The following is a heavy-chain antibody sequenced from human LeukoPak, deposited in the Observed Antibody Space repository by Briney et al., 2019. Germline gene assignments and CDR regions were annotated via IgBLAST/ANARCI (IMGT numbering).Heavy chain of an antibody. CDR2: ISGSGGST. Sequence: PGGSLRLSCAASGFTFSSYAMSWVRQAPGKGLEWVSAISGSGGSTYYADSVKGRFTISRDNSKNTLYLQMNSLRAEDTAVYYCAKAGGDFWSGLYYFDYWGQGTLVTVSS. CDR3: AKAGGDFWSGLYYFDY. CDR1: GFTFSSYA. J-gene: IGHJ4*02. D-gene: IGHD3-3*01. V-gene: IGHV3-23*01.